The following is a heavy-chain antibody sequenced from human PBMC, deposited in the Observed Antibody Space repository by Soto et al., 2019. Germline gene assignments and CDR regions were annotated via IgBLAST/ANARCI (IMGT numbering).Heavy chain of an antibody. J-gene: IGHJ4*02. V-gene: IGHV3-9*03. D-gene: IGHD6-13*01. CDR2: ISWNSGTI. CDR1: GFTFDDYG. CDR3: TRAPGQTCEHGRIDFDY. Sequence: EVHLVESGGGLVQPGRSLRLSCAASGFTFDDYGMHWVRQAPGKGLEWVSGISWNSGTIRYADSVKGRFTISRDNAKNSLSLQMNSLRPEDMALYFCTRAPGQTCEHGRIDFDYWGQGTLVTVSS.